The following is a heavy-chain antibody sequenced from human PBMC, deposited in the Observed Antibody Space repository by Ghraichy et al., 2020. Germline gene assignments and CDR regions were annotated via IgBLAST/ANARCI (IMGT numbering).Heavy chain of an antibody. J-gene: IGHJ4*02. CDR3: ARVAWSIAAAGTFY. V-gene: IGHV4-38-2*02. CDR1: GYSISSGYY. Sequence: SETLSLTCTVSGYSISSGYYWGWIRQPPGKGLEWIGSIYHSGSTYYNPSLKSRVTISVDTSKNQFSLKLSSVTAADTAVYYCARVAWSIAAAGTFYWGQGTLVTVSS. D-gene: IGHD6-13*01. CDR2: IYHSGST.